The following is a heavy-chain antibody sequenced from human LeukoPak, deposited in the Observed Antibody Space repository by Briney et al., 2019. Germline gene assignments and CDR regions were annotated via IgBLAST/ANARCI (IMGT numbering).Heavy chain of an antibody. J-gene: IGHJ4*02. Sequence: GGSLRLSCAASGFTFSSCSMSWVRQAPGKGLEWVSSITTSSTYISYADSVKGRFTISRDNAKNSLYLQMNSLRAEDTAVYYCARGKYSSGWSDYWGQGTLVTVSS. D-gene: IGHD6-19*01. CDR2: ITTSSTYI. CDR3: ARGKYSSGWSDY. V-gene: IGHV3-21*01. CDR1: GFTFSSCS.